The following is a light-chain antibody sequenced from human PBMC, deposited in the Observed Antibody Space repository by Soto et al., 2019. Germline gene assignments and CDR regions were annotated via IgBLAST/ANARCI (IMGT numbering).Light chain of an antibody. J-gene: IGKJ1*01. CDR3: QQYVSSPWA. V-gene: IGKV3-20*01. Sequence: VLTEAATSLSWSPLDLNSVSRTASQSVTSSFSAWYQQNPGQAPRLLIYGASRRATGIPDRFTGGGSGTDFTLTISRLEPEDFAVYYCQQYVSSPWASGQGAIVDI. CDR1: QSVTSSF. CDR2: GAS.